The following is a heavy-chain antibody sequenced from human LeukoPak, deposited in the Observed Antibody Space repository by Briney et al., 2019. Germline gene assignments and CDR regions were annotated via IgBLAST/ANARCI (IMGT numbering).Heavy chain of an antibody. J-gene: IGHJ6*03. Sequence: ASVKVSCKASGYTFTGYYMHWVRQAPGQGLEWMGWINPNSGGTNYAQKFQGRVTMTRDTSISTAYMELSRLRSDDTAVYYCARRPSYYYYMDVWGKGTTVTVSS. CDR2: INPNSGGT. CDR1: GYTFTGYY. V-gene: IGHV1-2*02. CDR3: ARRPSYYYYMDV.